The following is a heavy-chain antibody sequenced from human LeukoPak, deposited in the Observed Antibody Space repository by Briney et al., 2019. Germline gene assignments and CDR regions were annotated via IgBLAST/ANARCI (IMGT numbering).Heavy chain of an antibody. CDR1: GFTFSSYA. Sequence: GGSLRLSCAASGFTFSSYAMSWVRQAPGKGLEWVSGISDSGDITYYADSVKGRFTIPRDNSKNTLCVQMNSLRVEDTAVYYCAKDRRGGSYYAATLDIWGQGTMVTVSS. CDR3: AKDRRGGSYYAATLDI. V-gene: IGHV3-23*01. J-gene: IGHJ3*02. CDR2: ISDSGDIT. D-gene: IGHD1-26*01.